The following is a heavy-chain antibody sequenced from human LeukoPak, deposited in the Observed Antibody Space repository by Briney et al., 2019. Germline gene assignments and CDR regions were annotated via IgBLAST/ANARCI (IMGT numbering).Heavy chain of an antibody. V-gene: IGHV4-61*01. Sequence: SETLSLTCTVSGGSVSSGSYYWSWIRQPPGKGLEWIGYIYYSGSTNYNPSLKSRVTISVDTSKNQFSLKLSSVTAADTAVYYCARSSYSNYAREVDYWGQGTLVTVSS. J-gene: IGHJ4*02. CDR2: IYYSGST. D-gene: IGHD4-11*01. CDR3: ARSSYSNYAREVDY. CDR1: GGSVSSGSYY.